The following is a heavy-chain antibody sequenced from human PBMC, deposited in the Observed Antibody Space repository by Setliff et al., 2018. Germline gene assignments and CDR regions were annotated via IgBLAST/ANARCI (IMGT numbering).Heavy chain of an antibody. V-gene: IGHV3-74*01. CDR2: IYSDGNTT. CDR3: ARFPRDCSGGSCYPEYFQH. D-gene: IGHD2-15*01. J-gene: IGHJ1*01. Sequence: GGSLRLSCAASGPAFSNYYMSWVRQAPGKGLVWVSRIYSDGNTTNYADSVKGRFTISRDNAKNTLYLQMSSLGAEDTAVYYCARFPRDCSGGSCYPEYFQHWGQGTLVTVSS. CDR1: GPAFSNYY.